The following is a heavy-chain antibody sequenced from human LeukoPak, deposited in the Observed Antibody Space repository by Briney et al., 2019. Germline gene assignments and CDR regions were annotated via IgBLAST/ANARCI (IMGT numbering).Heavy chain of an antibody. CDR3: ARDGYNYGNY. D-gene: IGHD5-24*01. CDR1: GFTFSSYA. Sequence: GGSLRLSCAASGFTFSSYAMHWVLQAPGKGLKWVAVISYDGSNKYYADSVKGRFTISRDNSKNTLYLQMNSLRAEDTAVYYCARDGYNYGNYWGQGTLVTVSS. V-gene: IGHV3-30-3*01. CDR2: ISYDGSNK. J-gene: IGHJ4*02.